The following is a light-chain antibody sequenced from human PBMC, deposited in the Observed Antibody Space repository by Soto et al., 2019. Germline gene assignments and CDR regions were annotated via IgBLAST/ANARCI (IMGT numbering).Light chain of an antibody. CDR1: SGHSSYA. CDR2: LNSDGSH. J-gene: IGLJ2*01. V-gene: IGLV4-69*01. Sequence: QSVLTQSPSASASLGASVRLTCTLSSGHSSYAIAWHQQQPEKGPRYLMKLNSDGSHSKGDGIPDRFSGSSSGAERYFTISRLQAEDEADYYCQTWGTGIVVFGGGTKLTVL. CDR3: QTWGTGIVV.